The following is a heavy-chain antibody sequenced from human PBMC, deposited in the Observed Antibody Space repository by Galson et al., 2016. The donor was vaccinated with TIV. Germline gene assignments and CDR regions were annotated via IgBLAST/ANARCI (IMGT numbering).Heavy chain of an antibody. CDR3: VGGANSAEK. J-gene: IGHJ4*02. D-gene: IGHD4/OR15-4a*01. V-gene: IGHV3-11*04. CDR2: ISYDSVAI. Sequence: SLRLSCAASGFRFSDYYMSWIRQSPGKGLEWLSYISYDSVAIKYADSVEGRFTISRDNAKGSLNLQMKSLRAEDTAVYCCVGGANSAEKWGLGTQVTVSS. CDR1: GFRFSDYY.